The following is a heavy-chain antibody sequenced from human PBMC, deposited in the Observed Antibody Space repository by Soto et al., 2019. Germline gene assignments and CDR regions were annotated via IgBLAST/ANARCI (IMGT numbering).Heavy chain of an antibody. D-gene: IGHD3-3*01. J-gene: IGHJ4*02. CDR3: AGLNYDFWSGYYDY. CDR1: GFTFSSYE. V-gene: IGHV3-48*03. Sequence: EVQLVESGGGLVQPGGSLRLSCAASGFTFSSYEMNWVRQAPGKGLEWVSYISSSGSTIYYADSVKGRFTISRDNAKNSLYLQMNSLRAEDTAVYYCAGLNYDFWSGYYDYWGQGTLVTVSS. CDR2: ISSSGSTI.